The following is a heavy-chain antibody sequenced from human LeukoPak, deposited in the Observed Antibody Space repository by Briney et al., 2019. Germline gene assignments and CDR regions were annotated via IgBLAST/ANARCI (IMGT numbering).Heavy chain of an antibody. CDR1: GGSVSSGSYC. Sequence: SETLSLTCTVSGGSVSSGSYCWRWLRQPPGKGLEWIGYIYYSGSTNYNPSLKSRVTISADTSKNQFSLKLSSVTAADTAVYYCARDGDYWGQGTLVTVSS. CDR3: ARDGDY. V-gene: IGHV4-61*01. CDR2: IYYSGST. J-gene: IGHJ4*02.